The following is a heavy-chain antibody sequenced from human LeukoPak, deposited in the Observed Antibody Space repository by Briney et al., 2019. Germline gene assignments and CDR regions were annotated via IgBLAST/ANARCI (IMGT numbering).Heavy chain of an antibody. J-gene: IGHJ6*03. CDR1: GFTFSSYA. CDR3: ARVRNYMDV. Sequence: GGSLRLSCAASGFTFSSYAMNWVRQAPGKGLEWVANIKQDGSEKYYVDSVKGRFTISRDNAKNSLYLQMNSLRAEDTAVYYCARVRNYMDVWGKGTTVTVSS. CDR2: IKQDGSEK. D-gene: IGHD1-14*01. V-gene: IGHV3-7*01.